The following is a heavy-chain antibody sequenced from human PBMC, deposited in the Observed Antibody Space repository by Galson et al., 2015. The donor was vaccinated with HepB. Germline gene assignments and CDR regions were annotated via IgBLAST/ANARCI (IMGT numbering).Heavy chain of an antibody. V-gene: IGHV1-69*13. CDR3: ARIHYYYSSGYLNYWYFDL. D-gene: IGHD3-22*01. J-gene: IGHJ2*01. CDR1: GGTFSSFA. Sequence: SVKVSCEASGGTFSSFAISWVRQAPGQGLEWVGGIIPIFGTANYAQKFQGRVTITADDSTSTAYLELSSLRSEDTAVYYCARIHYYYSSGYLNYWYFDLWGRGTLVAVSS. CDR2: IIPIFGTA.